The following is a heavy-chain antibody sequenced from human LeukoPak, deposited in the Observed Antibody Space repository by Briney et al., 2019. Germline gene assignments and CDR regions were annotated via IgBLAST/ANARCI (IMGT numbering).Heavy chain of an antibody. J-gene: IGHJ4*02. CDR3: ARYIEYYYGSGSYFDY. CDR2: IYPGDSDT. V-gene: IGHV5-51*01. CDR1: GYSFTSYW. Sequence: GESLKISCKGSGYSFTSYWIGWVRQMPGKGLEWMGIIYPGDSDTRYSPSFQGQVTISADKSISTAYLQWSSLKASDTAMYYCARYIEYYYGSGSYFDYWGQGTLVTVSS. D-gene: IGHD3-10*01.